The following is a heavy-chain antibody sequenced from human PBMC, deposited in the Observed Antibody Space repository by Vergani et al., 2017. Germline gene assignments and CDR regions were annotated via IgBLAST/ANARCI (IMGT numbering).Heavy chain of an antibody. CDR1: GFTFSSYE. V-gene: IGHV3-48*03. CDR2: ISSSGSTI. D-gene: IGHD5-18*01. Sequence: EVPLVESGGGLVQPGGSLRLSCAASGFTFSSYEMNWVRQAPGKGLEWVSYISSSGSTIYYADSVKGRFTISRDNAKHSLYLQMNSLRAEDTAVYYCATRNRGYSYGSGFSHFDYWGQGTLVTVSS. CDR3: ATRNRGYSYGSGFSHFDY. J-gene: IGHJ4*02.